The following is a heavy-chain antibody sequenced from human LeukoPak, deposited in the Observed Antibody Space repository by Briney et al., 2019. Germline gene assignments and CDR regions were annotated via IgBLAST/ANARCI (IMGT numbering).Heavy chain of an antibody. Sequence: GASVKVSCKASGFTFTGYYMHWVRQAPGQGLEWMGWINPNSGGTNYAQKFQGRVTMTRDTSISTAYMELSRLRSDDTAVYYCARDIAVAGTIDYWGQGTLVTVSS. V-gene: IGHV1-2*02. CDR2: INPNSGGT. D-gene: IGHD6-19*01. CDR3: ARDIAVAGTIDY. J-gene: IGHJ4*02. CDR1: GFTFTGYY.